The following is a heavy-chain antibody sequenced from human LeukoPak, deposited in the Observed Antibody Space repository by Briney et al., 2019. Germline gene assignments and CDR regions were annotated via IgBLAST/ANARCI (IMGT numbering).Heavy chain of an antibody. CDR1: GYTFTSYG. Sequence: GASVKVSCKASGYTFTSYGISWVRQAPGQGLEWMGWISAYNGNTNYAQKLQGRVTMTTETSTSTAYMELRSLRSDDTAVYYCARDQDGTTGRHWFGPWGQGTLVTVSS. CDR2: ISAYNGNT. D-gene: IGHD1-1*01. J-gene: IGHJ5*02. V-gene: IGHV1-18*01. CDR3: ARDQDGTTGRHWFGP.